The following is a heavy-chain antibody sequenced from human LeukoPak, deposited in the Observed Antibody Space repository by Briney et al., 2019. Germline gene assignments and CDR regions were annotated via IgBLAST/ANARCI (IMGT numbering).Heavy chain of an antibody. CDR3: AKGYYYDSSGYHYFDY. Sequence: GGSLRLSCAASGFTFSSYAMSWVRQAPGKGLEWVSAISGSGGSTYYADSVKGRFTISRDNSKNTLYLQMNSLRAEDTAVYYCAKGYYYDSSGYHYFDYWGQGTLVTVSS. V-gene: IGHV3-23*01. J-gene: IGHJ4*02. CDR1: GFTFSSYA. CDR2: ISGSGGST. D-gene: IGHD3-22*01.